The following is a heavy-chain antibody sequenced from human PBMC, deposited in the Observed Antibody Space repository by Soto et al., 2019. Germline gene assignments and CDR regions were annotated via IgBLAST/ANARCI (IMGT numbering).Heavy chain of an antibody. D-gene: IGHD2-21*02. CDR1: GYTFTSYY. Sequence: QVQLVQSGAEVKKPGASVKVSCKASGYTFTSYYMHWVRQAPGQGLEWMGIINPSGGSTSYAQKYQGRVTMTRDTSTSTVHVDLSSLSSEDTAVDYCASLPTPYWGGDCSMDVWGQGTTVTVSS. CDR2: INPSGGST. V-gene: IGHV1-46*01. CDR3: ASLPTPYWGGDCSMDV. J-gene: IGHJ6*02.